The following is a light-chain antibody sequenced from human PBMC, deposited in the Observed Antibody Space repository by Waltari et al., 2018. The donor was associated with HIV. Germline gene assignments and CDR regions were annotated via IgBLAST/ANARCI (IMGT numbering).Light chain of an antibody. J-gene: IGLJ1*01. CDR1: TSNIGANY. CDR2: SND. V-gene: IGLV1-47*01. CDR3: ATWDDNLNTYV. Sequence: QSVLSQPPSMSGAPGQRVTLPCSGNTSNIGANYVYWFQHGPDAAPELFLFSNDRRPSGVPGRVSGSKAGTSAYLAISGLRPEDEADYYCATWDDNLNTYVFGPGTRLSVL.